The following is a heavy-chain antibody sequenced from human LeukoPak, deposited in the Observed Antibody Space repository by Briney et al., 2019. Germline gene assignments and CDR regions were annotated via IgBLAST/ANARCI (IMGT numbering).Heavy chain of an antibody. J-gene: IGHJ3*02. CDR2: ISSSGSTI. CDR1: GFTFSDYY. Sequence: RGSLRLSCAASGFTFSDYYMSWIRQAPGKGLEWVSYISSSGSTIYYADSVKGRFTISRDNAKNSLYLQMNSLRAEDTAVYYCASSGLTGYRIDAFDIWGQGTMVTVSS. V-gene: IGHV3-11*01. D-gene: IGHD3-9*01. CDR3: ASSGLTGYRIDAFDI.